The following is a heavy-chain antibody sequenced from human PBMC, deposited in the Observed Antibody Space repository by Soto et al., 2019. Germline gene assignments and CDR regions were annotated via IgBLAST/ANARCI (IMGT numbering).Heavy chain of an antibody. CDR3: ARDGGITTVVEYSSPDTPWDV. Sequence: GGSLRLSCAASGFTVSSNYMSWVRQAPGKGLEWVSVIYSGGSTYYADSVKGRFTISRHNSKNTLYLQMNSLRAEDTAVYYCARDGGITTVVEYSSPDTPWDVWGKGTTVTVSS. D-gene: IGHD6-6*01. CDR1: GFTVSSNY. V-gene: IGHV3-53*04. J-gene: IGHJ6*04. CDR2: IYSGGST.